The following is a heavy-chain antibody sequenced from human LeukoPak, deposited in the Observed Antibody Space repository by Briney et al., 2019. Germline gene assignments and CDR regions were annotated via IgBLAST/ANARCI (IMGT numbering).Heavy chain of an antibody. CDR1: GYTSTSYD. D-gene: IGHD1-26*01. CDR3: ARGAGGSSHFDY. V-gene: IGHV1-8*03. Sequence: ASVKVSCKASGYTSTSYDINWVRQATGQGLEWMGWMNPNSGNTGYAQKFQGRVTITRNTSISTAYMELSSLRSEDTAVYYCARGAGGSSHFDYWGRGTLVTVSS. J-gene: IGHJ4*02. CDR2: MNPNSGNT.